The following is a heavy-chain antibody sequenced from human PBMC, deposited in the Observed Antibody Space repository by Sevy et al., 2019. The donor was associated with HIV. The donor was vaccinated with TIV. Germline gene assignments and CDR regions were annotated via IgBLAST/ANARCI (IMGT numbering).Heavy chain of an antibody. CDR1: GFTFSNAW. CDR2: IKSKTDGGTT. CDR3: TTGSIIAAAGNYYYGMDV. Sequence: GGSPRLSCAASGFTFSNAWMSWVRQAPGKGLEWVGRIKSKTDGGTTDYAAPVKGRFTISRDDSKNTLYLQMNSLKTEDTAVYYCTTGSIIAAAGNYYYGMDVWGQGTTVTVSS. J-gene: IGHJ6*02. D-gene: IGHD6-13*01. V-gene: IGHV3-15*01.